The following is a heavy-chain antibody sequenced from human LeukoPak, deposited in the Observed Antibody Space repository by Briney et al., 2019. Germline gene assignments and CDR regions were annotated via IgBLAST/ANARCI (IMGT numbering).Heavy chain of an antibody. Sequence: GASVKVCCKASGRTFTGYYMHWVRQAPGQGLEWMGWTNPNSGGTNYAQKFQGRVTMTRDTSISTAYMELSRLRSDDTAVYYCARASPQLWQRNYYYYMDVWGKGTTVTVSS. J-gene: IGHJ6*03. D-gene: IGHD2-2*01. CDR1: GRTFTGYY. CDR3: ARASPQLWQRNYYYYMDV. CDR2: TNPNSGGT. V-gene: IGHV1-2*02.